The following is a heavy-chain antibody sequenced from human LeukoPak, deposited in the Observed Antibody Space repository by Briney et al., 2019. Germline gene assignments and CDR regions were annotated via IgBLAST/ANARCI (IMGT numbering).Heavy chain of an antibody. J-gene: IGHJ3*02. Sequence: ASVKVSCKASGYTFTSYYMHWVRQAPGQGLEWMGIINPSGGSTSYAQKFQGRVTMTRDTSTSTVYMELSSLRAEDTAVYYCARDSHFDWPLKAFDIWGQGTMVTVSS. CDR3: ARDSHFDWPLKAFDI. V-gene: IGHV1-46*01. D-gene: IGHD3-9*01. CDR1: GYTFTSYY. CDR2: INPSGGST.